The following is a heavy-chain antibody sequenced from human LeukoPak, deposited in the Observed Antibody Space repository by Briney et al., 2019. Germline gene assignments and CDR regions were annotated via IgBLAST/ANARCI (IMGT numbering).Heavy chain of an antibody. D-gene: IGHD2-2*02. CDR1: GGSFSGYY. CDR3: ARRYPPYDY. V-gene: IGHV4-34*01. Sequence: SETLSLACAVYGGSFSGYYWSWIRQPPGKGLEWIGEINHSGSTNYNPSLKSRVTISVDTSKNQFSLKLSSVTAADTAVYYCARRYPPYDYWGQGTLVTVSS. CDR2: INHSGST. J-gene: IGHJ4*02.